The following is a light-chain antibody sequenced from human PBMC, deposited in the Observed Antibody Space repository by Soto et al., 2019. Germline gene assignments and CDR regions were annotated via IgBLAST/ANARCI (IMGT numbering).Light chain of an antibody. V-gene: IGKV4-1*01. CDR3: QQYYSTPLT. Sequence: DIVMTQSQDSLAVSLGERATINCKSSQSFLYSSNNKNYLVWYQQKPGQPPKLLLYWASTRESGVPDRFSGSGSGTDFTLTISSLQAEDVAVYYCQQYYSTPLTFGGGTKVDNK. CDR1: QSFLYSSNNKNY. J-gene: IGKJ4*01. CDR2: WAS.